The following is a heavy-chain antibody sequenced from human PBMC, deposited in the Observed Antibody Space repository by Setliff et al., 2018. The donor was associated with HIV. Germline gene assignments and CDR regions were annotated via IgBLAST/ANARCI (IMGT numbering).Heavy chain of an antibody. J-gene: IGHJ4*02. CDR2: FDPEDGDT. V-gene: IGHV1-24*01. Sequence: VASVKVSCKVSGDTLSELSMHWVRQAPGKGLEWMGGFDPEDGDTMYAQKFQGRVTMTEDTSTDTAYMELSSLRSEDTAVYYCATGGPLHIVVVPSAKGTTPIDTLDSWGQGTLVTVSS. D-gene: IGHD2-2*01. CDR1: GDTLSELS. CDR3: ATGGPLHIVVVPSAKGTTPIDTLDS.